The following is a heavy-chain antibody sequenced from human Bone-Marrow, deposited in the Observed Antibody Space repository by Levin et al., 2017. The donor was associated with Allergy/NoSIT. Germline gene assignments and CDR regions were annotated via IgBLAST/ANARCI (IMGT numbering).Heavy chain of an antibody. CDR3: ARVDYDIWSEYLTPDF. J-gene: IGHJ4*02. D-gene: IGHD3-3*01. V-gene: IGHV3-7*01. Sequence: ASVKVSCAASGFTFSNYWMTWVRQTPEKGLEWVANIKQSGSETFYVDSVKGRFTISRDNAKNSVYLQMNNLRAEDTAVYYCARVDYDIWSEYLTPDFWGPGTLVTVSS. CDR1: GFTFSNYW. CDR2: IKQSGSET.